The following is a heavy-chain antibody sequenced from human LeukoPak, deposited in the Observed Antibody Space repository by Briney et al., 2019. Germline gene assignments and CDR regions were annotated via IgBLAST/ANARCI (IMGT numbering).Heavy chain of an antibody. J-gene: IGHJ4*02. CDR2: IYPGDSDT. CDR1: GYSFTSYW. V-gene: IGHV5-51*01. CDR3: ARGNLGYCSSTSCFFDY. D-gene: IGHD2-2*01. Sequence: GESLKISCKGSGYSFTSYWIGWVRRMPGKGLEWMGIIYPGDSDTRCSPSFQGQVTISADKSISTAYLQWSSLKASDTAMYYCARGNLGYCSSTSCFFDYWGQGTLVTVSS.